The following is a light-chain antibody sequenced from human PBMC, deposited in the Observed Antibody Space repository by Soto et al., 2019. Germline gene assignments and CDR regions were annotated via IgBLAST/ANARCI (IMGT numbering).Light chain of an antibody. V-gene: IGKV1-9*01. Sequence: DIQLTQSPSFLSASVGDRVTITCRASQGISSYLAWYQQKPGKAPKLLIYAASTLQSGVPSRFSGSGSGTEFTLTISSLQPEYFATYYCQQLNSYSYTFGQGTKLEIK. CDR1: QGISSY. CDR2: AAS. J-gene: IGKJ2*01. CDR3: QQLNSYSYT.